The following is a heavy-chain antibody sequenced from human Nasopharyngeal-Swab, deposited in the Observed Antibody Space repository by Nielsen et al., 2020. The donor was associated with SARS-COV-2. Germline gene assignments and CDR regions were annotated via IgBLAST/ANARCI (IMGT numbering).Heavy chain of an antibody. Sequence: GESLKISCAASGFTFSSYAMHWVRQAPGKGLEWVAVISYDGSNKYYADSVKGRFTISRDNPKNTLYLQMNSLRAEDTAVYYCARVGVIYGSGAFDIWGQGTMVTVSS. CDR2: ISYDGSNK. CDR1: GFTFSSYA. D-gene: IGHD3-10*01. CDR3: ARVGVIYGSGAFDI. J-gene: IGHJ3*02. V-gene: IGHV3-30-3*01.